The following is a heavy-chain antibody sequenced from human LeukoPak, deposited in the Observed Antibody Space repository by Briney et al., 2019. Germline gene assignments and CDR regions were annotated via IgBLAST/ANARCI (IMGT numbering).Heavy chain of an antibody. J-gene: IGHJ4*02. CDR1: GFTFSDYY. CDR2: ISSSGSTI. CDR3: ARADTYYFDC. D-gene: IGHD3-16*01. V-gene: IGHV3-11*01. Sequence: PEGSLKLSCAASGFTFSDYYMSRIRQAPGQGLEWVSYISSSGSTIYYADSVKGRFTISRDNAKNSLYLQMNSLRAEDTAVYYCARADTYYFDCWGQGTLVTVSS.